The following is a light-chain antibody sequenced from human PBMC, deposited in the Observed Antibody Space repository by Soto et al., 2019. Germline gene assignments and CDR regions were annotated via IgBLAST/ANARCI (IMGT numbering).Light chain of an antibody. CDR3: QVRDNWPT. CDR2: DAS. Sequence: EIVLTQSPVTLSLSPGDRATLSCRTSQSVSNYLAWYQQKPGQAPRLLIYDASKRATGIPARFSGSGSGTDFTLTISSLETEDFAVYFCQVRDNWPTFGQGTKVDIX. CDR1: QSVSNY. V-gene: IGKV3-11*01. J-gene: IGKJ2*01.